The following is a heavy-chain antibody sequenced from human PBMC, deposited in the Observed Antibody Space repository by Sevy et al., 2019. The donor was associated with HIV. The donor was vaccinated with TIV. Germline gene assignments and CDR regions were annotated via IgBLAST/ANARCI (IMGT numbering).Heavy chain of an antibody. Sequence: GGSLRLSCAASGFTLGSYTMNWVRQAPGEGLEWVASISPTGGSTYYADSVKGRFTISRDFSKGLLYLQMNSLTAEDTAIFYCAKTLQKLPFHPHYFDYWGQGTLVTVSS. J-gene: IGHJ4*02. CDR1: GFTLGSYT. V-gene: IGHV3-23*01. CDR2: ISPTGGST. CDR3: AKTLQKLPFHPHYFDY. D-gene: IGHD2-21*02.